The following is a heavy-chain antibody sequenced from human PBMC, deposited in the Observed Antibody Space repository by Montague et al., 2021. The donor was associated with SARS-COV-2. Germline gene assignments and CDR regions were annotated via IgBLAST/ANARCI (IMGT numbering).Heavy chain of an antibody. CDR2: ISASAMRT. Sequence: SLRLSCAASGFTFSTYGMTCVRQSPGKGLEWVSSISASAMRTHYPDSVKGRFTISRDNSKNTLYLQMSSLRAEDTAVYFCLNYHGSGSYGDFWGQGTLVTVSP. CDR3: LNYHGSGSYGDF. J-gene: IGHJ4*02. D-gene: IGHD3-10*01. CDR1: GFTFSTYG. V-gene: IGHV3-23*01.